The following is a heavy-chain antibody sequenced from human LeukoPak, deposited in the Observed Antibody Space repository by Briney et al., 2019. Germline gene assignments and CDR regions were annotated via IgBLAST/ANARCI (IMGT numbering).Heavy chain of an antibody. J-gene: IGHJ3*02. V-gene: IGHV3-48*03. CDR2: ISSSGSTI. CDR1: GFTFSSYE. Sequence: PGGSLRLSCAASGFTFSSYEMNWVRQAPGKGLEWVSYISSSGSTIYYADSVKGRFTISRDNAKNSLYLQMNSLRAEDTAVYYCATSGQYSSSPDAFDIWGQGTMVTVSS. CDR3: ATSGQYSSSPDAFDI. D-gene: IGHD6-6*01.